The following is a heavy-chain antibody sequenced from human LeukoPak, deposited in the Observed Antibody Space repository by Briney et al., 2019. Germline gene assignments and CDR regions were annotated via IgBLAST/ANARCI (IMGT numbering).Heavy chain of an antibody. J-gene: IGHJ4*02. V-gene: IGHV4-59*01. D-gene: IGHD2-2*01. Sequence: SETLSLTCTVSGGSISSYYWSWIRQPPGKGLEWIGYIYYSGSTSYNPSLKSRVTISVDTSKNQFSLKLSSVTAADTAVYYCARVKVVPAAMYDYWGQGTLVTVSS. CDR3: ARVKVVPAAMYDY. CDR1: GGSISSYY. CDR2: IYYSGST.